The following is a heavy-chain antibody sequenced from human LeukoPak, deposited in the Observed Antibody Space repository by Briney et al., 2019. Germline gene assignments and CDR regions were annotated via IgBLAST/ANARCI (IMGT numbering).Heavy chain of an antibody. CDR3: ARATGGDIVVVPAAKYYYYYMDV. V-gene: IGHV4-59*01. Sequence: SETLSLTCTVSGGSISSYYWSWIRQPPGKGLEWIGYIYYSGSTNYNPSLKSRVTISVDTSKNQFSLKLSSVTAADTAVYYCARATGGDIVVVPAAKYYYYYMDVWGKGTTVTVSS. D-gene: IGHD2-2*01. CDR2: IYYSGST. CDR1: GGSISSYY. J-gene: IGHJ6*03.